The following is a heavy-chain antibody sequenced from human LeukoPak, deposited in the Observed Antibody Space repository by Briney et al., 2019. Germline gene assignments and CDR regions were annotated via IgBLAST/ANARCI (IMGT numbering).Heavy chain of an antibody. CDR1: GGSISSGGYS. Sequence: PSQTLSLTCAVSGGSISSGGYSWSWIRQPPGKGLEWIGYIYHSGSTYYNPSLKSRVTISVDRSKNQFSLKLSSVTAADTAVYYCARGDGCSGGSCYPNWFEPWGQGTLVTVSS. CDR3: ARGDGCSGGSCYPNWFEP. J-gene: IGHJ5*02. CDR2: IYHSGST. D-gene: IGHD2-15*01. V-gene: IGHV4-30-2*01.